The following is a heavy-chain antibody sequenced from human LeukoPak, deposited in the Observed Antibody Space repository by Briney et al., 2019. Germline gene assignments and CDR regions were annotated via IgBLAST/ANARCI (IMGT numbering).Heavy chain of an antibody. J-gene: IGHJ3*02. CDR2: MNPNSGNT. CDR1: GYTFTSYD. Sequence: ASVKVSCKASGYTFTSYDINWVRQATGQGLEWMGWMNPNSGNTGYAQKFQGRVTMTRNTSISTAYMGLSSLRSEDTAVYYCARGMGFSYDSSGPVFDIWGKGTMVTVSS. CDR3: ARGMGFSYDSSGPVFDI. D-gene: IGHD3-22*01. V-gene: IGHV1-8*01.